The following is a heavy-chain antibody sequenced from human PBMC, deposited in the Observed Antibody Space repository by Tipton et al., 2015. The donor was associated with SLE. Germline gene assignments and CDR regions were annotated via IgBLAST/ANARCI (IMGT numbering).Heavy chain of an antibody. J-gene: IGHJ4*02. D-gene: IGHD2-21*02. Sequence: GSLRLSCAASGFTFTSYAMIWVRQAPGKGLEWVANIRQNGRDTYYVGSVRGRFTVSRDNARNSMYLQMNSLRAEDTAVYYCARLYLKTVATHVIGHFDYWGQGALVTVSP. V-gene: IGHV3-7*01. CDR2: IRQNGRDT. CDR3: ARLYLKTVATHVIGHFDY. CDR1: GFTFTSYA.